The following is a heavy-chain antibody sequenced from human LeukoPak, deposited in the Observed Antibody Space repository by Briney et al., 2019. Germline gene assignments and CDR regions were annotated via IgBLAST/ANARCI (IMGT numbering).Heavy chain of an antibody. Sequence: GGSLRLSCAASGFTFSSYGMHWVRQAPGKGLEWVAVISYDGSNKYYADSVKGRFTISRDNSKNTLYLQMNSLRDEDTAVYYCASRDYFDYWGQGTLVTVSS. CDR3: ASRDYFDY. CDR2: ISYDGSNK. CDR1: GFTFSSYG. J-gene: IGHJ4*02. V-gene: IGHV3-30*03.